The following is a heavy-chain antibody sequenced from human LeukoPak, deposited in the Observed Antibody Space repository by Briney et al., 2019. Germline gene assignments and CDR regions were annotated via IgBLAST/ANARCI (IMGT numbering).Heavy chain of an antibody. CDR2: INPNTGGT. CDR1: GYTFTGYY. Sequence: ASVKVSCKASGYTFTGYYMHWVRQAPGQGLEWMGWINPNTGGTHYAQNFQGRVTMTRDTSISTAYMEFSRLKSDDTAVYYCAGGDGDYVGNDYWGHGTLVTVSS. D-gene: IGHD4-17*01. V-gene: IGHV1-2*02. J-gene: IGHJ4*01. CDR3: AGGDGDYVGNDY.